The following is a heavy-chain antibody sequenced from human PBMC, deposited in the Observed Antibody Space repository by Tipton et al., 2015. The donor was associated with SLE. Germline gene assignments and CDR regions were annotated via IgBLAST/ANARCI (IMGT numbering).Heavy chain of an antibody. D-gene: IGHD6-13*01. CDR3: ARAVGYVAAAASPGWFDP. J-gene: IGHJ5*02. CDR2: IYAAGSTHD. Sequence: TLSLTCTVSGGSISSYYWSWIRQPAGKGLEWIGQIYAAGSTHDNYNPSLRSRASISVDRSKNQFSLKLTSVTAADTAVYFCARAVGYVAAAASPGWFDPWGQGALVTVSS. V-gene: IGHV4-4*07. CDR1: GGSISSYY.